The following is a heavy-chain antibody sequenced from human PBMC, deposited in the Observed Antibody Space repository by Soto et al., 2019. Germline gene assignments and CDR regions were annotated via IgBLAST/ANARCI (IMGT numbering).Heavy chain of an antibody. Sequence: QVQLQESGPGLVKPSGTLSLTCAVSGGSISSSNWWSWVRQPPGKGLEWIGEIYHSGSTNYNPSLKRRVTISVDNSKNQFSLKLSSVTAADTAVYYCARVSGSYYYGMDVWGQGTTVTVSS. D-gene: IGHD1-26*01. J-gene: IGHJ6*02. CDR3: ARVSGSYYYGMDV. CDR2: IYHSGST. CDR1: GGSISSSNW. V-gene: IGHV4-4*02.